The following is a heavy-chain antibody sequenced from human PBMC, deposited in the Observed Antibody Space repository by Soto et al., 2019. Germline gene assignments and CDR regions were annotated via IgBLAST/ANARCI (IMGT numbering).Heavy chain of an antibody. CDR2: MNPNSGNT. V-gene: IGHV1-8*01. D-gene: IGHD3-3*01. Sequence: ASVKVSCKASGYTFTSYDINWVRQATGQGLEWMGWMNPNSGNTGYAQKFQGRVTMTRNNSISTAYMELSSLRSEDTAVYYCARVRGNYDFWSGYTYYYYMDVWGKGTTVTVSS. J-gene: IGHJ6*03. CDR1: GYTFTSYD. CDR3: ARVRGNYDFWSGYTYYYYMDV.